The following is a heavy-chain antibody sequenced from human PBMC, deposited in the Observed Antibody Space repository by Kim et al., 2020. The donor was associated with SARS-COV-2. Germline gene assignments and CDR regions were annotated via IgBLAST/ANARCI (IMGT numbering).Heavy chain of an antibody. J-gene: IGHJ4*02. CDR3: VRRAQYWGLHDY. V-gene: IGHV3-23*01. D-gene: IGHD3-16*01. Sequence: GGSLRLSCAASGFTLSSHAMSWVRQAPGKGLEWVSTISDSGDNTYYADSVKGRFTISRDNSKNTLYLQMNSLRAEDTALYFCVRRAQYWGLHDYWGQGTLITVSS. CDR2: ISDSGDNT. CDR1: GFTLSSHA.